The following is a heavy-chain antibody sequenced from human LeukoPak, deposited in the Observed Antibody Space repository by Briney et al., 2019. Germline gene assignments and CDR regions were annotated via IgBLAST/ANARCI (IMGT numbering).Heavy chain of an antibody. CDR3: ARVTLRMPNAFDI. CDR1: GFTFSSYS. Sequence: PGGSLRLSCAASGFTFSSYSMNWVRQAPGKGLEWVSSISSSSSYIYYADSVKGRFTISRDSAKNSLYLQMNSLRAEDTAVYYCARVTLRMPNAFDIWGQGTMVTVSS. V-gene: IGHV3-21*01. D-gene: IGHD2-2*01. J-gene: IGHJ3*02. CDR2: ISSSSSYI.